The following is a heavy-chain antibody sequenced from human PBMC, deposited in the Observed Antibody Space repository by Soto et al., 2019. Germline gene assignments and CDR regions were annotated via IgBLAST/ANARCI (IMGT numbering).Heavy chain of an antibody. CDR3: AKDQVQWLVSQGYGMDV. D-gene: IGHD6-19*01. CDR1: GFTFSSYG. V-gene: IGHV3-30*18. CDR2: ISYDGSNK. J-gene: IGHJ6*02. Sequence: QVQLVESGGGVVQSGRSLRLSCAASGFTFSSYGMHWVRQAPGKGLEWVAVISYDGSNKYYADSVKGRFTISRDNSKNTLYLQMNSLRAEDTAVYYCAKDQVQWLVSQGYGMDVWGQGTTVTVSS.